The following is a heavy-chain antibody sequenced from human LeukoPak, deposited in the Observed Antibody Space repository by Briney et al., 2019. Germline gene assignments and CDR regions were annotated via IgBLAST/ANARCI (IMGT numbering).Heavy chain of an antibody. CDR2: ISGSGGST. Sequence: GGSLRLSCAASGFTFSNYAVSWVRQAPGKGLEWVSGISGSGGSTYYVDSVKGRFTISRDNSKNTVYLQMNSLKAEDTAVYHCAKERGSSDYYYDHWGQGTLVTVSS. CDR1: GFTFSNYA. D-gene: IGHD3-22*01. J-gene: IGHJ5*02. CDR3: AKERGSSDYYYDH. V-gene: IGHV3-23*01.